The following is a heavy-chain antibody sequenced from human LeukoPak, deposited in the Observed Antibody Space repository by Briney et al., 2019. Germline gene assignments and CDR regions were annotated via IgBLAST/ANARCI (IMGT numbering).Heavy chain of an antibody. D-gene: IGHD3-16*02. Sequence: GASVKVSCKASGYAFTSYDINWVRQATGQGLEWMGWMNPNSGNTGYAQKFQGRVTITRNTSISTACMELSSLRSEDPAVYYCARDLWGSFRSDAFDIWGQGTMVTVSS. CDR1: GYAFTSYD. V-gene: IGHV1-8*03. CDR2: MNPNSGNT. CDR3: ARDLWGSFRSDAFDI. J-gene: IGHJ3*02.